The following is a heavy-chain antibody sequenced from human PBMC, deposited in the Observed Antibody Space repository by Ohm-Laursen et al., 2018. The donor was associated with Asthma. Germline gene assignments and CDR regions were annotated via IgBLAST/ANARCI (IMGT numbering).Heavy chain of an antibody. CDR1: GFTFSSYA. V-gene: IGHV3-7*03. Sequence: SLRLSCAASGFTFSSYAMHWVRQAPGKGLEWVANIYPDGGEKYYVDSVDGRFTISRDNAKNSLYLQMNSLRAEDTAVYYCARDHSSGYSFSFDYWGQGTLVTVSS. D-gene: IGHD3-22*01. CDR3: ARDHSSGYSFSFDY. J-gene: IGHJ4*02. CDR2: IYPDGGEK.